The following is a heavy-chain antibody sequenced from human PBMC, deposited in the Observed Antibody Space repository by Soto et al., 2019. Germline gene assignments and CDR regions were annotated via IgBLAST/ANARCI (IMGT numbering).Heavy chain of an antibody. CDR2: IYYSGSS. CDR3: ARAIVGATPWFDP. D-gene: IGHD1-26*01. Sequence: QLQLQESGSGLVKPSQTLSLTCAVSGGSISSGGYFWSWIRQPPGQGLEWIGYIYYSGSSYYNPSLKSRVSRSLDRSKNQFSRNLRSVTAADTAVYYCARAIVGATPWFDPWGQGTLVTVSS. J-gene: IGHJ5*02. V-gene: IGHV4-30-2*01. CDR1: GGSISSGGYF.